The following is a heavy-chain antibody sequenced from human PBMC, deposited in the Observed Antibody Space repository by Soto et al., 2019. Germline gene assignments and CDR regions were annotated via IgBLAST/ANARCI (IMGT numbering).Heavy chain of an antibody. V-gene: IGHV4-30-4*01. CDR2: IYYSGST. CDR1: GCSISSCYYY. CDR3: ARAGSDYDPYYYYYGMDV. D-gene: IGHD5-12*01. Sequence: PSETLSLTCTVSGCSISSCYYYWSSIRQHPGKGLEWIGYIYYSGSTYYNPSLKSRVTISVDTSKNQFSLKLSSVTAADTAVYYCARAGSDYDPYYYYYGMDVWGQGTTVTVSS. J-gene: IGHJ6*02.